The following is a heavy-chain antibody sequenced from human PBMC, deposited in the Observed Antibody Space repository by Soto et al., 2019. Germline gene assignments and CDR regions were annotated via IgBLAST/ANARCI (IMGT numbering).Heavy chain of an antibody. J-gene: IGHJ5*01. Sequence: GESLKISCKGSGYSFTSYWISWLRQMPGKGLEWMGIIYPGDSDTRYSPSFQGQVTISADKSISTAYLQWSSLKASDTAMYYCARRNKRAVAGTAESWFDSCGKGTLVTV. CDR2: IYPGDSDT. CDR3: ARRNKRAVAGTAESWFDS. D-gene: IGHD6-13*01. CDR1: GYSFTSYW. V-gene: IGHV5-51*01.